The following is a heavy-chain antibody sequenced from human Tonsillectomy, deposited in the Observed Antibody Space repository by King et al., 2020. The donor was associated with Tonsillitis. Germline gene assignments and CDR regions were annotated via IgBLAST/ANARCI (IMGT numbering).Heavy chain of an antibody. D-gene: IGHD3-22*01. CDR1: GFTFSTYS. CDR2: ISTSSSYI. J-gene: IGHJ4*02. CDR3: ASEGVGGYGLGYDSSGPFDY. V-gene: IGHV3-21*01. Sequence: VQLVESGGGLVKPGGSLRLSCAASGFTFSTYSMNWVRQAPGKGLEWVSSISTSSSYIYYADSVKGRFTISRDNAQNSLYLQMNSLRAEDTAVYYCASEGVGGYGLGYDSSGPFDYWGQGTLVTVSS.